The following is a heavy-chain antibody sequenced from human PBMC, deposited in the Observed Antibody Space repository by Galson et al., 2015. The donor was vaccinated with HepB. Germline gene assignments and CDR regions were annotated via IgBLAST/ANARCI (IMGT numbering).Heavy chain of an antibody. CDR2: VSYDGTKT. CDR3: ARDKWATTSPYYGMDV. V-gene: IGHV3-30*04. D-gene: IGHD5-12*01. J-gene: IGHJ6*02. CDR1: GFTFSTYS. Sequence: SLRLSCAASGFTFSTYSIHWVRQAPGKGLEWVTVVSYDGTKTDYADSVRGRFIISRDNSQNTVFLQMNSLRGEDTAVYYYARDKWATTSPYYGMDVWGQGTTVTVSS.